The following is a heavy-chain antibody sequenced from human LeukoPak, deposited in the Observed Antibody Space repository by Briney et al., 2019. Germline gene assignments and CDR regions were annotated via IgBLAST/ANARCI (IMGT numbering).Heavy chain of an antibody. Sequence: PGGSLRLSCAASGFTFSSYAMNWVRQAPGKGLEWVSAISGSGGSTYYADSVKGRFTISRDNSKNTLYLQMNSLRAEDTAVHYCAKDRRYCSGGSCYRWFDPWGQGTLVTVSS. CDR3: AKDRRYCSGGSCYRWFDP. CDR1: GFTFSSYA. V-gene: IGHV3-23*01. J-gene: IGHJ5*02. D-gene: IGHD2-15*01. CDR2: ISGSGGST.